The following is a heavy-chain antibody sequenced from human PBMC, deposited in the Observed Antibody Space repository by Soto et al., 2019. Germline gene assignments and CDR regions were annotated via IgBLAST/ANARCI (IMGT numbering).Heavy chain of an antibody. CDR1: GDSIISSDFY. V-gene: IGHV4-39*01. Sequence: PSETLSLTCTVSGDSIISSDFYWGWFRQPPGKVLEWIGSIFYLGSSYYNPSLKSRVTMSVDTSKNQFSLRLRSVTAADTALYFCARHSLALRKNNWFDPWGQGIMVTVSS. CDR2: IFYLGSS. J-gene: IGHJ5*02. CDR3: ARHSLALRKNNWFDP. D-gene: IGHD3-3*02.